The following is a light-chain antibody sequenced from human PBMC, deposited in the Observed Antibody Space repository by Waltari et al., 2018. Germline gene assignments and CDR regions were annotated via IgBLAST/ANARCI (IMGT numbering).Light chain of an antibody. CDR1: QSISTN. V-gene: IGKV3-15*01. CDR3: QQYNNWPPLYT. CDR2: DTS. J-gene: IGKJ2*01. Sequence: EIVMTQSPATLSMSPGERATLSCRASQSISTNLAWYQQRPGQAPRLLIYDTSTRATGIPAKFSGSGSGTEFTLTISDLQPEDFAVYYCQQYNNWPPLYTFGQGTKLDIK.